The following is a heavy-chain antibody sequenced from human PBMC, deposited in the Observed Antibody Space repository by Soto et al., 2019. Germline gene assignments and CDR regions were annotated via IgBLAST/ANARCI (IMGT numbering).Heavy chain of an antibody. CDR2: INHSGST. D-gene: IGHD1-26*01. Sequence: SETLSLTCAVYGGSFSGYYWSWIRQPPGKGLEWIGEINHSGSTNYNPSLKSRVTISVDTSKNQFSLKLSSVTAADTAVYYCVGGTRGSYYVGRDAFDIWGQGTMVTVSS. V-gene: IGHV4-34*01. J-gene: IGHJ3*02. CDR1: GGSFSGYY. CDR3: VGGTRGSYYVGRDAFDI.